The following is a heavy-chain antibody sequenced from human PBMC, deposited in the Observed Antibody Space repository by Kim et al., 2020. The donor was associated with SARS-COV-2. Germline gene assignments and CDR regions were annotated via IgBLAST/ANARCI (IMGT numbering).Heavy chain of an antibody. D-gene: IGHD2-2*01. CDR3: AREGGYCSSTSCYYYFDY. V-gene: IGHV3-30*05. J-gene: IGHJ4*02. Sequence: MGRFTISRDNSKTTLYLQMNSLRAEGTALYYCAREGGYCSSTSCYYYFDYWGQGTLVTVSS.